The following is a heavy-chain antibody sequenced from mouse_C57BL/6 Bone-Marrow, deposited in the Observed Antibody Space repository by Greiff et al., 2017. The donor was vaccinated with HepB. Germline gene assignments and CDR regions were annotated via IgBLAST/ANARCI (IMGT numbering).Heavy chain of an antibody. D-gene: IGHD1-1*01. Sequence: VHLVESGAELVKPGASVKMSCKASGYTFTTYPIEWMKQNHGKSLEWIGNFHPYNDDTKYNEKFKGKATLTVEKSSSTVYLELSRLTSDDSAVYYCARGTTVVATYWYFDVWGTGTTVTVSS. V-gene: IGHV1-47*01. CDR2: FHPYNDDT. CDR3: ARGTTVVATYWYFDV. CDR1: GYTFTTYP. J-gene: IGHJ1*03.